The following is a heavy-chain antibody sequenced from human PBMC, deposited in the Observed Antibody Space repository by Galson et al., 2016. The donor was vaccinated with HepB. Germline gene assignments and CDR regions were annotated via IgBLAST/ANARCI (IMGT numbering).Heavy chain of an antibody. D-gene: IGHD3-10*01. Sequence: SLRLSCAASGFTFSNYGMHWVRQAPGKGLEWVGVTSSDESDKYYRAAVKGRFTISRDNSKNTRYLQMNSLTAEDTAVDYCAKDQYGSGMEHFDSWGQGTLVIVSS. CDR1: GFTFSNYG. V-gene: IGHV3-30*18. CDR3: AKDQYGSGMEHFDS. J-gene: IGHJ4*02. CDR2: TSSDESDK.